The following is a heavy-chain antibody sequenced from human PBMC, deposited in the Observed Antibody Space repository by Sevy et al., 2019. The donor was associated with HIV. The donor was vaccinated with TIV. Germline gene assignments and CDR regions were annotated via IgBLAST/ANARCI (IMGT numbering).Heavy chain of an antibody. CDR1: GFTVVDYA. CDR2: IRRKAYGGTT. CDR3: TRDSSGPLGMEV. V-gene: IGHV3-49*03. Sequence: GGSLRLSCTASGFTVVDYAMSWFRQAPGKGLEWVGFIRRKAYGGTTDYAASVKGRFTISRDDSKSIAYLQMNSLKTEDTAVYYCTRDSSGPLGMEVWGQGTTVTVSS. J-gene: IGHJ6*02.